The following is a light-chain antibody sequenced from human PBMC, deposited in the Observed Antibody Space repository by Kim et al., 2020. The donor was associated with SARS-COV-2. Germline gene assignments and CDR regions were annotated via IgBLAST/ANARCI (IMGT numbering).Light chain of an antibody. Sequence: QSALTQPPSASGSPGQSVTISCTGTSSDVGGYDYVSWYQQHPGKAPRLLIYEVTKRPSGVPDRFSGSKSGNTASLTVSWLQADDEADYFCGSYAGNSYVFGTGTKVTV. CDR3: GSYAGNSYV. V-gene: IGLV2-8*01. J-gene: IGLJ1*01. CDR1: SSDVGGYDY. CDR2: EVT.